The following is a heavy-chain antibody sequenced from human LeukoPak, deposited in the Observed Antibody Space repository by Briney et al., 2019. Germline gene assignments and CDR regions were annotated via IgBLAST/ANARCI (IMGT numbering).Heavy chain of an antibody. Sequence: GGSLRLSCAASGFTFSSYAMSWVRQAPGKGLEWVSAISGSGGSTYYADSVKGRFTISRDNSKNTLYLQMNSLRAEDTAVYYCARGFTFGGAFDIWGQGTMVTVSS. CDR3: ARGFTFGGAFDI. J-gene: IGHJ3*02. D-gene: IGHD3-16*01. CDR1: GFTFSSYA. V-gene: IGHV3-23*01. CDR2: ISGSGGST.